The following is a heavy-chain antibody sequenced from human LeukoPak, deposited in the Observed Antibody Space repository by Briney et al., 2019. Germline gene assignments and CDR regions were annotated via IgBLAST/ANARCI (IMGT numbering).Heavy chain of an antibody. V-gene: IGHV5-10-1*01. J-gene: IGHJ4*02. D-gene: IGHD1-26*01. CDR1: GYSFTNYW. CDR2: NDPSDSYS. Sequence: GESLKISCKGFGYSFTNYWISGVRQMPGRGLGWRGSNDPSDSYSKYSPSFEGDVTISVDKSISTAFLTWNSLQASDSAMYYCAKHDYCYYAIDFWGQGTLVTVSS. CDR3: AKHDYCYYAIDF.